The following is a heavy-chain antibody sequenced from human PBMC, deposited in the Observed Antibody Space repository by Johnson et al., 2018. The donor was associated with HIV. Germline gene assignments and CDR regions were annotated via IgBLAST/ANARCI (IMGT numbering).Heavy chain of an antibody. J-gene: IGHJ3*02. CDR2: ISWDGGST. D-gene: IGHD5-18*01. CDR3: AKEDGYSYGSDAFDI. Sequence: GKGLEWVSLISWDGGSTYYADSVKGRFTISRDNSKNTLYLQMNSLRAEDTAVYYCAKEDGYSYGSDAFDIWGQGTMVTVSS. V-gene: IGHV3-23*01.